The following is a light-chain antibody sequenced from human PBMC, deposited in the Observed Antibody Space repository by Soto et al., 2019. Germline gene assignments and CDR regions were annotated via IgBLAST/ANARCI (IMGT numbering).Light chain of an antibody. Sequence: QSVVTQAPSLTVSPGETVTLTCASSTGAVTSGHYPYWYQQKPGQAPRTMIYDTSNKHSWTPARFSGSLLGGKPVLTLSGAQPEDEADYFCLLSYGGARRVFGGGTKLTVL. CDR1: TGAVTSGHY. J-gene: IGLJ2*01. CDR3: LLSYGGARRV. V-gene: IGLV7-46*01. CDR2: DTS.